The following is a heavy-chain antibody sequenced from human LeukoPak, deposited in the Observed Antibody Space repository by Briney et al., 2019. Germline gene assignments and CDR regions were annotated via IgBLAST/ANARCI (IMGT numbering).Heavy chain of an antibody. Sequence: ASVKVTCKAPGDTFTGYYMHWVRQAPGHGLEWMGWINPNSGGTNYAQKIQGRVTMTRDTSISTAYMELSRLRSDDTALYYCARAHDSSGYYTRGCFDYWGQGTLVTVSS. V-gene: IGHV1-2*02. CDR1: GDTFTGYY. D-gene: IGHD3-22*01. CDR3: ARAHDSSGYYTRGCFDY. CDR2: INPNSGGT. J-gene: IGHJ4*02.